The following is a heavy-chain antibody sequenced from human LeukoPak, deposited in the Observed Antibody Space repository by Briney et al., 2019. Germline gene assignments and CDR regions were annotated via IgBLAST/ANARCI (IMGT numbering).Heavy chain of an antibody. V-gene: IGHV5-51*01. CDR3: ARRKLGGEGVFDI. Sequence: GESLKISCKASGYSFSNYWIGWLRQMTGKGLEWMGIIYPSDSDTRYSPPFQGHVTISVDKSITTAYLHWNRLEASDTAKYYCARRKLGGEGVFDIWGQGTMVTVSS. CDR1: GYSFSNYW. CDR2: IYPSDSDT. J-gene: IGHJ3*02. D-gene: IGHD3-16*01.